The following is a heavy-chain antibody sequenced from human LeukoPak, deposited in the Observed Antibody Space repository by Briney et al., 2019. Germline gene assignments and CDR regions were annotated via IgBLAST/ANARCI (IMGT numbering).Heavy chain of an antibody. CDR3: AGVKSLGLFQH. J-gene: IGHJ1*01. CDR2: IYYSGST. CDR1: GGSISSGGYY. Sequence: SETLSLTCTVSGGSISSGGYYWSWIRQHPGKGLEWIGYIYYSGSTYYNPSLKSRVTISVDTSKNQFSLKLSSVTAADTAVYYCAGVKSLGLFQHWGQGTLVTVSS. V-gene: IGHV4-31*03.